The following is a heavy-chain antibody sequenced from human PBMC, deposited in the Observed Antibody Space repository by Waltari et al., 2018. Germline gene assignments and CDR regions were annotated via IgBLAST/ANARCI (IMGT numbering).Heavy chain of an antibody. D-gene: IGHD1-1*01. CDR2: TLPILGIA. V-gene: IGHV1-69*09. Sequence: QVQLVQSGAEVKKPGSSVKVSCKASGGTFSSYAISWVRQAPGQGLEGMGGRGRTLPILGIANSEQKFKGRVTITADKATSTAYMELSSLRSEDTAVYYCARGEEYSWKVRNGWFDPWGQGTLVTVSS. CDR3: ARGEEYSWKVRNGWFDP. CDR1: GGTFSSYA. J-gene: IGHJ5*02.